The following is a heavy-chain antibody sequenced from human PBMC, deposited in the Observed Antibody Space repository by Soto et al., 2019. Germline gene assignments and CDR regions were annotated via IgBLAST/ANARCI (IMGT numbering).Heavy chain of an antibody. CDR3: ARAHCSGGSCYKGCFDY. Sequence: SETLSVTCTVSGGSISSGSYYWGWIRQPPGKGLEWIGSIYYSGSTYYNPSLKSRVTISVDTSKNQFSLKLSSVTAADTAVYYCARAHCSGGSCYKGCFDYWGQGTLVT. D-gene: IGHD2-15*01. V-gene: IGHV4-39*01. CDR1: GGSISSGSYY. J-gene: IGHJ4*02. CDR2: IYYSGST.